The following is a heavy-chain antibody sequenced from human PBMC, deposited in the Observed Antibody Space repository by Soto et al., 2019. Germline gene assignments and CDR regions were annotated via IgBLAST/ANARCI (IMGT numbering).Heavy chain of an antibody. CDR2: IDWDDDK. V-gene: IGHV2-70*04. CDR3: AKTGTAGSWFEP. D-gene: IGHD1-1*01. Sequence: SGPTLVNPTQTLTLTCTFSGFSLRNSGMRVSWIRQPPGKALEWLARIDWDDDKFYSTSLRTRLTISKDTSKNRVVLTMTNMDPVDTATYYCAKTGTAGSWFEPWGQGTLVTVSS. J-gene: IGHJ5*02. CDR1: GFSLRNSGMR.